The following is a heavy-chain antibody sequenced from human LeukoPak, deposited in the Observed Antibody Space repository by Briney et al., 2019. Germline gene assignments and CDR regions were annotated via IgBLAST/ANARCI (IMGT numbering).Heavy chain of an antibody. CDR2: IYTSGGT. J-gene: IGHJ6*03. V-gene: IGHV4-4*07. CDR3: ARSLTGYYYYMDV. Sequence: SETLSLTCTVSGGSISSYYWSWIRQPAGKGLEWIGRIYTSGGTNYNPSLKSRGTISVDKSRNQFSLKLSSVTAADTAVYYCARSLTGYYYYMDVWGKGTTVTVSS. CDR1: GGSISSYY.